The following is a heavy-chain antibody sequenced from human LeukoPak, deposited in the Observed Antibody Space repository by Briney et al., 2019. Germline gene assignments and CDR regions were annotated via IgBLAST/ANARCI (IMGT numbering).Heavy chain of an antibody. D-gene: IGHD1-26*01. Sequence: GESLKISCKGSGYRFTTYWIGWVRQMPGKGLEWQGIIYPTDSDTIYSPSFQGHVTISADRSLNTAYLQWSSLKASDTAMYYCARQGFSGNYQGDAFDIWGQGTMVTVYS. V-gene: IGHV5-51*01. CDR1: GYRFTTYW. J-gene: IGHJ3*02. CDR2: IYPTDSDT. CDR3: ARQGFSGNYQGDAFDI.